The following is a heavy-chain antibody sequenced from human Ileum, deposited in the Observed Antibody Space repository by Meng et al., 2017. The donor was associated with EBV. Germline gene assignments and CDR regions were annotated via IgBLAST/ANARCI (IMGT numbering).Heavy chain of an antibody. V-gene: IGHV1-69*01. CDR2: IIPMFGAP. CDR1: GGTFRNSA. J-gene: IGHJ4*02. Sequence: HVQGEVGGGEGEKAWSSVKVSCKASGGTFRNSAISWVRQAPGQGLEWMGGIIPMFGAPDYAQRFQDRVTITADESTSTVYMELNSLRSEDTAVYYCARESGRGYSSDYWGQGTLVTVSS. CDR3: ARESGRGYSSDY. D-gene: IGHD5-18*01.